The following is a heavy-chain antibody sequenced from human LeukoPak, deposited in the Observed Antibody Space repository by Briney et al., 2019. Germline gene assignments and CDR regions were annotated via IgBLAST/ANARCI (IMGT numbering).Heavy chain of an antibody. Sequence: PGGSLRLSCAASGFTFSSYSMNWVRQAPGKGLEWVSSISSSSSYIYYADPVKGRFTISRDNAKNSLYLQMNSLRAEDTAVYYCAREGWQQLAPFDYWGQGTLVTVSS. D-gene: IGHD6-13*01. V-gene: IGHV3-21*01. CDR2: ISSSSSYI. J-gene: IGHJ4*02. CDR3: AREGWQQLAPFDY. CDR1: GFTFSSYS.